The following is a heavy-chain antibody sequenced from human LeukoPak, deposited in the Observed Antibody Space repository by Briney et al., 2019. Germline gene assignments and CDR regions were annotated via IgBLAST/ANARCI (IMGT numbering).Heavy chain of an antibody. J-gene: IGHJ4*02. CDR2: ISAYNGNT. Sequence: ASVKVSCKASGYTFTSYGISWVRQAPGQGLEWMGWISAYNGNTNYAQKLQGRVTMTTDTSTSTAYMELRSLRSDDTAVYYCARGNFPYYYGSGSYSLDYWGQGTLVTVSS. CDR1: GYTFTSYG. V-gene: IGHV1-18*01. CDR3: ARGNFPYYYGSGSYSLDY. D-gene: IGHD3-10*01.